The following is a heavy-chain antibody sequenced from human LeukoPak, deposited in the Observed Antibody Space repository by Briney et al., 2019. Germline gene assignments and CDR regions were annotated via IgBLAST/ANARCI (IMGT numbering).Heavy chain of an antibody. CDR1: GFTFSSYA. Sequence: GGSLSLSCAASGFTFSSYAMSWVRQAPGKGLEWVSAISGSGGSTYYADSVKGRFTISRDNSKNTLYLQMNSLRAEDTAVYYCAKNKRGYSYGSLDYWGQGTLVTVSS. D-gene: IGHD5-18*01. CDR3: AKNKRGYSYGSLDY. V-gene: IGHV3-23*01. J-gene: IGHJ4*02. CDR2: ISGSGGST.